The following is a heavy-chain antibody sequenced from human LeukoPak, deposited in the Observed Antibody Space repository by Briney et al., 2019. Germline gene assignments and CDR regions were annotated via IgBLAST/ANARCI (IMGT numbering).Heavy chain of an antibody. CDR2: IYYIGSI. CDR1: GYSISSSNW. CDR3: ARTGDVGSGSYYGPFDY. Sequence: SDTLSLTCAVSGYSISSSNWWGWIRQPPGRGLEWIGFIYYIGSIYYNPSLKSRVTMSVDTSKNQFSLKLSSVTAVDTAVYYCARTGDVGSGSYYGPFDYWGQGALVTVSS. D-gene: IGHD1-26*01. J-gene: IGHJ4*02. V-gene: IGHV4-28*05.